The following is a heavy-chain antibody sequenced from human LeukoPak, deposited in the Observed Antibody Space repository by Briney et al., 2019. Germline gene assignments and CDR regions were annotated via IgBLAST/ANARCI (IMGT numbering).Heavy chain of an antibody. J-gene: IGHJ3*02. CDR3: AKEIDTLGTNAFDI. V-gene: IGHV3-43*02. CDR2: INEDGGKT. D-gene: IGHD2-15*01. Sequence: GGSLRLSCAASGFSFDDYPMHWVGQAPGKGLDGVSLINEDGGKTFYADSVRGRFTISRDNSKNSLYLQMNSLRTEDTALYYCAKEIDTLGTNAFDIWGQGTIVTVSS. CDR1: GFSFDDYP.